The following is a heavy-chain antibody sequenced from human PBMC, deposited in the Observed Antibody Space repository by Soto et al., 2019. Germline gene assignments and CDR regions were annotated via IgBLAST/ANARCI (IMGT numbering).Heavy chain of an antibody. V-gene: IGHV3-66*01. CDR3: ARFGSSWAYYYYGMDV. Sequence: GGSLRLSCAASGFTVSSNYMSWVRQAPGKGLEWVSVIYSGGSTYYAGSVKGRFTISRDNSKNTLYLQMNSLRAEDTAVYYCARFGSSWAYYYYGMDVWGQGTTVTVSS. CDR2: IYSGGST. J-gene: IGHJ6*02. D-gene: IGHD2-2*01. CDR1: GFTVSSNY.